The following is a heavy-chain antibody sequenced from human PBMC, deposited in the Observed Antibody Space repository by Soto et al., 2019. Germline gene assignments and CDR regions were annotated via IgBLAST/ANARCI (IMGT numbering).Heavy chain of an antibody. CDR2: INPNSGGT. Sequence: ASVKVSCKASGYTFTGYYMHWGRQAPGQGLEWMGWINPNSGGTNYAQKFQGWVTMTRDTSISTAYMELSRLRSDDTAVYYCAREDGYYYYGMDVWGQGTTVTVSS. V-gene: IGHV1-2*04. CDR1: GYTFTGYY. J-gene: IGHJ6*02. CDR3: AREDGYYYYGMDV.